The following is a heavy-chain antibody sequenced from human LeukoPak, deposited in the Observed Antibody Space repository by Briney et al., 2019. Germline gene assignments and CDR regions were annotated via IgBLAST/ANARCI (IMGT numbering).Heavy chain of an antibody. V-gene: IGHV3-7*03. J-gene: IGHJ4*02. CDR2: IKQDGSEK. Sequence: HPGGSLRLSCAASGFTFRSYWMSWVRQAPGKGLEWVAHIKQDGSEKYYVDSVKGRFTISRDNAKNSLYLQMNSLRAEDTAVYYCAREWGYCDGGICYSGRGFDYWGRGTLVTVSS. CDR1: GFTFRSYW. CDR3: AREWGYCDGGICYSGRGFDY. D-gene: IGHD2-15*01.